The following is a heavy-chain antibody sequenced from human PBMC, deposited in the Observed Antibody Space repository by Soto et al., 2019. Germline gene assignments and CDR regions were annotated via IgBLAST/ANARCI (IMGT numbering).Heavy chain of an antibody. Sequence: ASVKVSCKASGYTFTSYYMHWVRQAPGQGLEWMGIINPSGGSTSYAQKFQGRVTMTRDTSTSTVYMELSSLRSEDTAVYYCARDIWFGEFKDYYYGMDVWGQGTTVTVSS. CDR1: GYTFTSYY. J-gene: IGHJ6*02. D-gene: IGHD3-10*01. CDR3: ARDIWFGEFKDYYYGMDV. CDR2: INPSGGST. V-gene: IGHV1-46*01.